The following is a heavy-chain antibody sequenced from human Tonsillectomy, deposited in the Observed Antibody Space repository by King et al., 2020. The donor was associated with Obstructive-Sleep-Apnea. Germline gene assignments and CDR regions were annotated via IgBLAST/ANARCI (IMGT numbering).Heavy chain of an antibody. D-gene: IGHD2-15*01. CDR2: IYYSGST. J-gene: IGHJ4*02. CDR3: ASKPDIVVVVAAEYYFDY. CDR1: CDSISSSRYY. Sequence: QLQESGPGLVKPSETLSLTCTVSCDSISSSRYYWGWIRQPPGKGLECIGNIYYSGSTSYNPSLKSRVTISVDTSKNQFSLKLSSVTAADSAVYYCASKPDIVVVVAAEYYFDYWGQGTLVTVSS. V-gene: IGHV4-39*07.